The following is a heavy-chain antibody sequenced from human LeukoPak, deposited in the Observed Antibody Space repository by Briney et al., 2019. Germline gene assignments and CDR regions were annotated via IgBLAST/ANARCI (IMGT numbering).Heavy chain of an antibody. CDR3: ARDHEYSNYD. D-gene: IGHD4-11*01. Sequence: PGGSLRLSCAASGLTFSSYWMSWVRQAPGKGLEWVANIKEDGSEKYYVDSVKGRFTISRDNAKNSLYLQMNSLGAEDTAVYYCARDHEYSNYDWGQGTLVTVSS. J-gene: IGHJ4*02. CDR1: GLTFSSYW. V-gene: IGHV3-7*01. CDR2: IKEDGSEK.